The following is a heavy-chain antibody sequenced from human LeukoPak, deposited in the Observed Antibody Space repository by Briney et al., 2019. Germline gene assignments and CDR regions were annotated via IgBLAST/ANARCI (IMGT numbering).Heavy chain of an antibody. D-gene: IGHD3-10*01. V-gene: IGHV1-24*01. Sequence: ASVKVSCKVSGYTLTELSMHWVRQAPGKGLEWMGGFDPEDGETIYAQKFQGRVTMTEDTSTDTAYMEPSSLRSEDTAVYYCATDRATMVRGVIIPGGYWGQGTLVTVSS. CDR1: GYTLTELS. J-gene: IGHJ4*02. CDR3: ATDRATMVRGVIIPGGY. CDR2: FDPEDGET.